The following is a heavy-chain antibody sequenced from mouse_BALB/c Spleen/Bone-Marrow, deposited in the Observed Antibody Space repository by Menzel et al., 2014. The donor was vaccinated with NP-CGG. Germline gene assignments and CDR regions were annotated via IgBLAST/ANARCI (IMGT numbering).Heavy chain of an antibody. J-gene: IGHJ4*01. CDR3: ARGEDYDDYYAMDY. V-gene: IGHV2-6-7*01. D-gene: IGHD2-4*01. CDR1: GFSLTGYG. Sequence: VKLVESGPGLVAPSQSLSITCTVSGFSLTGYGVNWVRQPPGKGLEWLGMIWGDGSTDYNSALKSRLSIGKDNSKSXVFLKMNSLQTDDTARYYCARGEDYDDYYAMDYWGQGTSVTVSS. CDR2: IWGDGST.